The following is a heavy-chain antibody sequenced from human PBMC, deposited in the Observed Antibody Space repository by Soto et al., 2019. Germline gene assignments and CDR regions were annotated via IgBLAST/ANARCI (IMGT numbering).Heavy chain of an antibody. CDR2: IFYSGTT. Sequence: PSETLSLTCAVSGDSMNNYYCSWIRQAPGRTLEWIGSIFYSGTTTYNPSLESRVTMSVVTTRNQFFLQLHAVDAADTAVYYCAKYRRTQAEGYTLDFWGRGILETVSS. CDR1: GDSMNNYY. D-gene: IGHD6-13*01. V-gene: IGHV4-59*03. J-gene: IGHJ4*02. CDR3: AKYRRTQAEGYTLDF.